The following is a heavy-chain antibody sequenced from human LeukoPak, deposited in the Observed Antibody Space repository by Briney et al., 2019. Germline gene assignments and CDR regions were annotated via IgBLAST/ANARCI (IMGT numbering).Heavy chain of an antibody. V-gene: IGHV4-59*01. Sequence: SETLSLTCTVSGGSINPYYWSWVRQPPGKGLEWIGYRYYSGTIDYNPSLRSRVTISVDASKNQFSLRLTSVTAADTAIYYCARGSPVADHWGQGTLVTVSS. CDR2: RYYSGTI. J-gene: IGHJ5*02. CDR1: GGSINPYY. CDR3: ARGSPVADH.